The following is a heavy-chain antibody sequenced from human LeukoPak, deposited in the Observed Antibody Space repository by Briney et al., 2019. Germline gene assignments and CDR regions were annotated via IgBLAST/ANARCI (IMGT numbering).Heavy chain of an antibody. CDR3: ARDDGSDTAMTYDCMDV. V-gene: IGHV1-18*01. CDR1: GYTFTSYG. Sequence: ASVKVSCKASGYTFTSYGISWVRQAPGQGLEWMGWISAYNGNTNYAQKLQGRVTMTTDTSKSTSYMDLSCLSSDDTAVYYCARDDGSDTAMTYDCMDVWGQGTTVTVSS. J-gene: IGHJ6*02. CDR2: ISAYNGNT. D-gene: IGHD5-18*01.